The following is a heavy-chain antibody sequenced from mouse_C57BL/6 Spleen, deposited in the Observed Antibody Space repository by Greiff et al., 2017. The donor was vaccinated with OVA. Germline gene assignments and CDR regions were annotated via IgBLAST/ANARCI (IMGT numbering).Heavy chain of an antibody. CDR2: ISPGSSSI. CDR3: ARRDCGSSSYFDY. D-gene: IGHD1-1*01. J-gene: IGHJ2*01. CDR1: GFTFSDYG. Sequence: EVKLMESGGGLVKPGGSLKLSCAASGFTFSDYGMHWVRQAPEQGLEWVAYISPGSSSIYYADTVKGRVTMSRDNAKNTPFLPLTSLRCEDTAMYYCARRDCGSSSYFDYWGQGTTLTVAS. V-gene: IGHV5-17*01.